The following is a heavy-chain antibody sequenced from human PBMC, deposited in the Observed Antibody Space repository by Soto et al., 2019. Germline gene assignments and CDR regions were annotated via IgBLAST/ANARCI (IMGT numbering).Heavy chain of an antibody. CDR2: IIPIFGTA. CDR3: ASTLYDYVWGSRFDY. Sequence: SVKFSCKACEYTFTGYYMHWVRQAPGQGLEWMGGIIPIFGTANYAQKFQGRVTITADESTSTAYMELSSLRSEDTAVYYCASTLYDYVWGSRFDYWGQGTLVTVSS. V-gene: IGHV1-69*13. D-gene: IGHD3-16*01. CDR1: EYTFTGYY. J-gene: IGHJ4*02.